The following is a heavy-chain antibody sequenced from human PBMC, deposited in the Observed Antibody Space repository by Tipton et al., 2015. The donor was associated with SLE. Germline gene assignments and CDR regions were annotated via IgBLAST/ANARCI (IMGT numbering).Heavy chain of an antibody. CDR3: ARDIVVVVAATLGTDRLGAFDI. CDR2: IYYSGST. Sequence: TLSLTCTVSGGSISSSSYYWGWIRQPPGKGLEWIGRIYYSGSTYYNPSLKSRVTISVDTSKNQFSLKLSSVTAADTAVYYCARDIVVVVAATLGTDRLGAFDIWGQGTMVTVSS. D-gene: IGHD2-15*01. V-gene: IGHV4-39*07. CDR1: GGSISSSSYY. J-gene: IGHJ3*02.